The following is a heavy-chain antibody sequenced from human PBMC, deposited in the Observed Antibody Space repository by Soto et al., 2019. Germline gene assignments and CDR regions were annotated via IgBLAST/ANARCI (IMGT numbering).Heavy chain of an antibody. Sequence: QVQLVESGGGVVQPGRSLRLSCAASGFTFSSYGMHWVRQAPGKGLEWVAVIWYDGSNKYYADSVKGRFTISRDNSKNTLYLQMNSLRAEDTAVYYCARDRRFSSSPRGFDPWGQGTLVTVSS. CDR2: IWYDGSNK. CDR3: ARDRRFSSSPRGFDP. J-gene: IGHJ5*02. CDR1: GFTFSSYG. V-gene: IGHV3-33*01. D-gene: IGHD1-26*01.